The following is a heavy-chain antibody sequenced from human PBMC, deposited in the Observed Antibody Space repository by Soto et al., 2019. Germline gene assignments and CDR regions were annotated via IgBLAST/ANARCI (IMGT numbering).Heavy chain of an antibody. D-gene: IGHD3-10*01. V-gene: IGHV4-34*01. CDR3: ARGMLLWFGELYWFDP. CDR1: GGSFSGYY. CDR2: INHSGST. J-gene: IGHJ5*02. Sequence: PSETLSLTCAVYGGSFSGYYWSWIRQPPGKGLEWIGEINHSGSTNYNPSLKSRVTISVDTSKNQFSLKLSSVTAADTAVYYCARGMLLWFGELYWFDPWGQGTLVTVSS.